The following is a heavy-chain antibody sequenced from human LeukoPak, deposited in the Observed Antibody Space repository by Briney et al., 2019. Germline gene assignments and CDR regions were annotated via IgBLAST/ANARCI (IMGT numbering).Heavy chain of an antibody. CDR1: GYTFTGYY. V-gene: IGHV1-2*06. D-gene: IGHD2-21*02. CDR3: ARDLYMWSGDCAY. J-gene: IGHJ4*02. CDR2: INPNSGGT. Sequence: ASVKVSCKASGYTFTGYYRHWVRQAPGQGLEWMGRINPNSGGTNYAQKFQGRVTMTRDTSISTAYMELRSLRSDDTAVYYCARDLYMWSGDCAYWGQGTLVTVSS.